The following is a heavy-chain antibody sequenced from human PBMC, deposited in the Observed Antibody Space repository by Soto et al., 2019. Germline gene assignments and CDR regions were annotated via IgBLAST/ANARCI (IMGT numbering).Heavy chain of an antibody. Sequence: ASVKVSCKASGYTFTGYYMHWVRQAPGQGLEWMGWINPNSGGTNYAQKFQGWVTMTRDTPISTAYMELSRLRSDDTAVYYCAREGCDYVWGSYRSHRPKDNAFDIWGQGTMVTVSS. CDR2: INPNSGGT. V-gene: IGHV1-2*04. CDR1: GYTFTGYY. CDR3: AREGCDYVWGSYRSHRPKDNAFDI. J-gene: IGHJ3*02. D-gene: IGHD3-16*02.